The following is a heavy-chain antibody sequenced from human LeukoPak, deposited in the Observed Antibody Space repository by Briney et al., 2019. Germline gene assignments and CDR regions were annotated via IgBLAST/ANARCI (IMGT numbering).Heavy chain of an antibody. J-gene: IGHJ4*02. CDR3: ARGLQQLWVPDY. Sequence: VASVKVSCKASGYTFTSYDINWVRQATGQGLEWMGWMNPNSGNTGYAQKFQGRVTMTRNTSISTAYMELSSLRSEDTAVYYCARGLQQLWVPDYWGQGTLVTVSS. CDR1: GYTFTSYD. D-gene: IGHD6-13*01. CDR2: MNPNSGNT. V-gene: IGHV1-8*01.